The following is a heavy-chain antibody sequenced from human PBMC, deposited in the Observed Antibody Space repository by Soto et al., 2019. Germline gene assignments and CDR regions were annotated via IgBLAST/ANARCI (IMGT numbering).Heavy chain of an antibody. CDR2: INAGNGNT. D-gene: IGHD3-3*01. J-gene: IGHJ5*02. V-gene: IGHV1-3*01. Sequence: GVSVKVSCKASGYTFTSYAMHWVRQAPGQRNEWMGWINAGNGNTKYSQKFQGRVTITRDTSASTAYMELSSLRSEDTAVYYCARGKYYDFWSGITSPWGQGTLVTVSS. CDR3: ARGKYYDFWSGITSP. CDR1: GYTFTSYA.